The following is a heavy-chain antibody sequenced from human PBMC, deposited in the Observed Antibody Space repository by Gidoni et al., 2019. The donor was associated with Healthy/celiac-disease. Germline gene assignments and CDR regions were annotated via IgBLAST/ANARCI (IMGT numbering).Heavy chain of an antibody. CDR2: ISSSRSYI. D-gene: IGHD2-2*02. V-gene: IGHV3-21*01. J-gene: IGHJ4*02. Sequence: EVQLVESGGGLVKPGGSLRLSCAASGFPFSSYSMNWVRQAPGKGLEWVSSISSSRSYIYYADSVKGRFTISRDNAKNSLYLQMNSLRAEDTAVYYCARDGAGYCSSTSCYMRSYYFDYWGQGTLVTVSS. CDR1: GFPFSSYS. CDR3: ARDGAGYCSSTSCYMRSYYFDY.